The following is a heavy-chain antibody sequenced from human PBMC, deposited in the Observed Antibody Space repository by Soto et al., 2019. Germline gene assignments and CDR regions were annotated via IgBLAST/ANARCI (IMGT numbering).Heavy chain of an antibody. CDR1: GLTFSNYA. CDR3: AKNQERELPRVIDF. D-gene: IGHD1-7*01. CDR2: MSGSSSTT. V-gene: IGHV3-23*01. Sequence: GSLRLSCATSGLTFSNYAMSWVRQAPGGGLEWVSSMSGSSSTTYYADSVRSRFTISRDRSKNTLYLQMSSLRAEDTALYYCAKNQERELPRVIDFWGQGTLVTVSS. J-gene: IGHJ4*02.